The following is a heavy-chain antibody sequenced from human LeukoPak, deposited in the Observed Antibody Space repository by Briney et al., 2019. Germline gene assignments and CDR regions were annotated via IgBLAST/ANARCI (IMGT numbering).Heavy chain of an antibody. CDR1: GFTFSSYA. V-gene: IGHV3-23*01. Sequence: GGSLRLSCAASGFTFSSYAMSWVRQAPGKGLEWVSTISNSGGTTYCADSVKGRFTISRDDSGNTLYLQMNSLRAEDTAVYYCAKATGYLLWGQGTLVTVSS. CDR3: AKATGYLL. CDR2: ISNSGGTT. D-gene: IGHD1-14*01. J-gene: IGHJ4*02.